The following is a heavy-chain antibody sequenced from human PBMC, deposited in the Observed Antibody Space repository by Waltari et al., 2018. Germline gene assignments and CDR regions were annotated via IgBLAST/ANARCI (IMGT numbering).Heavy chain of an antibody. Sequence: EVKLAESGGGLVLRGGSMRHHGPDAGSDYWMDWVRQAPGKGLMWVSRVKSDGTSPTYADSVKGRFTVSRDSAKNMLYLQMNSLRAEDTAVYYCTTNPPGYWGQGTLVTVSS. CDR2: VKSDGTSP. CDR3: TTNPPGY. V-gene: IGHV3-74*02. CDR1: GSDYW. J-gene: IGHJ4*02.